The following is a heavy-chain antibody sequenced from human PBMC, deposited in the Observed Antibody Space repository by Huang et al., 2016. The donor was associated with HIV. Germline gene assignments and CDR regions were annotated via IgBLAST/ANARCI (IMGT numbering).Heavy chain of an antibody. J-gene: IGHJ4*02. V-gene: IGHV3-30-3*01. CDR2: ISSDGSNR. CDR3: ARALGAAMVGLFDY. CDR1: GFSFRSYA. D-gene: IGHD5-18*01. Sequence: QVQLVESGGGVVRPGRSLRLSCAASGFSFRSYAMHWVRQAPGKGLEWVSFISSDGSNRYYAGSVKGRFTISRDNSRNTVYLQMNSLRREDTAVYYCARALGAAMVGLFDYWGQGTLVTVSS.